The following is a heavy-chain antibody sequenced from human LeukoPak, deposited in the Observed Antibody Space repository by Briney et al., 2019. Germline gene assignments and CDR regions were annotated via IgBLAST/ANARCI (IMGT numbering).Heavy chain of an antibody. J-gene: IGHJ4*02. CDR2: IYPGDSDT. CDR1: GYSFSTYW. V-gene: IGHV5-51*01. Sequence: GESLKISCKGSGYSFSTYWIGWVRQMPGKGLEWMGIIYPGDSDTRYSPSFQGQVTISADKSISTAYLQWSSLKASDTAMYYCARGGYSSSWTVDYWGQGTLVTVSS. D-gene: IGHD6-13*01. CDR3: ARGGYSSSWTVDY.